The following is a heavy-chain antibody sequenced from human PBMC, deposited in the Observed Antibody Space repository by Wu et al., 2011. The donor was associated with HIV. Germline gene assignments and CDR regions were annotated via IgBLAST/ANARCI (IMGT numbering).Heavy chain of an antibody. D-gene: IGHD2-15*01. Sequence: QVQLVQSGAEVNEAWGLSEGLLQGFWIHLHRLLCALGATGPGQGLEWLGWINPINGGTDYARKFQGRVTMTRDTSISTAYMEMTRLQSDDTAVYYCARAASAAGGDYWGQGTLVTVSS. CDR1: IHLHRLL. J-gene: IGHJ4*02. V-gene: IGHV1-2*02. CDR3: ARAASAAGGDY. CDR2: INPINGGT.